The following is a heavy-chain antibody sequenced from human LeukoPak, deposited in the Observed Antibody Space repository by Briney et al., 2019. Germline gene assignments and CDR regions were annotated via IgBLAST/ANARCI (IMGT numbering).Heavy chain of an antibody. CDR2: IYTSGST. CDR1: GGSISSSSYY. Sequence: SETLSLTCTVSGGSISSSSYYWSWIRQPAGKGLEWIGRIYTSGSTNYNPSLKSRVTISVDTSKNQFSLKLSSVTAADTAVYYCARATVTVDYWGQGTLVTVSS. J-gene: IGHJ4*02. CDR3: ARATVTVDY. V-gene: IGHV4-61*02. D-gene: IGHD4-11*01.